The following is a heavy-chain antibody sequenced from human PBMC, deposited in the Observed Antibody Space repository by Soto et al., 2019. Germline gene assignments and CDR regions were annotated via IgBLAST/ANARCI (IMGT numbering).Heavy chain of an antibody. CDR3: ARDGGRGIVATITHYYYYYGMDV. V-gene: IGHV3-30-3*01. J-gene: IGHJ6*02. D-gene: IGHD5-12*01. CDR2: ISYDGSNK. Sequence: QVQLVESGGGVVQPGRSLRLSCAASGFTFSSYAMHWVRQAPGKGLEWVAVISYDGSNKYYADSVKGRFTISRDNSKNTLYLQMNSLRAEDTAVYYCARDGGRGIVATITHYYYYYGMDVWGQGTTVTVSS. CDR1: GFTFSSYA.